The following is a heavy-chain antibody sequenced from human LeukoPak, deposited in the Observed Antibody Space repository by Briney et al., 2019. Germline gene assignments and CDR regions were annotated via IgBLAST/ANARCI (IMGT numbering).Heavy chain of an antibody. Sequence: ASVKVSCKASGYTFTSYGISWVRQAPGQGLEWMGWISAYNGNTNYAQKLQGRVTMTTDTSTSTAYMELRSLRSGDTAVYYCARFRSSGWFDAFDIWGQGTMVTVSS. CDR3: ARFRSSGWFDAFDI. CDR1: GYTFTSYG. D-gene: IGHD6-19*01. J-gene: IGHJ3*02. CDR2: ISAYNGNT. V-gene: IGHV1-18*01.